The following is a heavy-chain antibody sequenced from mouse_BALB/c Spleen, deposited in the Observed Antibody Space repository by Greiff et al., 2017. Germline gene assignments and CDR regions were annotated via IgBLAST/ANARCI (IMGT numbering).Heavy chain of an antibody. J-gene: IGHJ1*01. D-gene: IGHD2-1*01. CDR3: ARNGNYVNWYFDV. CDR2: ILPGSGST. Sequence: QVQLKQSGAELMKPGASVKISCKATGYTFSSYWIEWVKQRPGHGLEWIGEILPGSGSTNYNEKFKGKATFTADTSSNTAYMQLSSLTSEDSAVYYCARNGNYVNWYFDVWGAGTTVTVSS. V-gene: IGHV1-9*01. CDR1: GYTFSSYW.